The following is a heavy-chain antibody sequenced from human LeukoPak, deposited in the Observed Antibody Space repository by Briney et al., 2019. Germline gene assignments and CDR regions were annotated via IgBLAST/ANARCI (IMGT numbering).Heavy chain of an antibody. CDR1: GGSISSGDYY. CDR2: IYYSGST. D-gene: IGHD2-2*01. Sequence: TLSLTCTVSGGSISSGDYYWSWIRQPPGKGLEWIGYIYYSGSTYYNPSLKSRVTISVDTSKNQFSLKLSSVTAADTAVYYCARDCSSTSCSGQFDPWGQGTLVTVSS. J-gene: IGHJ5*02. CDR3: ARDCSSTSCSGQFDP. V-gene: IGHV4-30-4*01.